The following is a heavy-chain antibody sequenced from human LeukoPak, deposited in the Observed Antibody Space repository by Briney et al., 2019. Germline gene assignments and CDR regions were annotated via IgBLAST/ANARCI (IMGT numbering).Heavy chain of an antibody. CDR2: IWYDGSNK. CDR3: ARAIINWYCSGGSCQAYTPSDHYYYGMDV. Sequence: GGSLRLSCAASGFTFSSYGMHWVRQAPGKGLEWVAVIWYDGSNKYYADSMKGRFTISRDNSKNTLYLQMNSLRAEDTAVYYCARAIINWYCSGGSCQAYTPSDHYYYGMDVWGQGTTVTVSS. CDR1: GFTFSSYG. V-gene: IGHV3-33*01. J-gene: IGHJ6*02. D-gene: IGHD2-15*01.